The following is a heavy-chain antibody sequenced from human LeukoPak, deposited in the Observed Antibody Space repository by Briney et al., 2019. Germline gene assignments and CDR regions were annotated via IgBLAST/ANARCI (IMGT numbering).Heavy chain of an antibody. CDR2: VYTSGST. V-gene: IGHV4-4*07. J-gene: IGHJ4*02. D-gene: IGHD2-15*01. CDR1: DGSINTYY. Sequence: PSETLSLTCTVSDGSINTYYWSWIRQPAGKGLEWIGRVYTSGSTNYNPSLKSRVAMSVDTSKNQFSLDLTSVTAADAAVYYCARDCSGGTCYLGVLDYWGQGIRVTVSS. CDR3: ARDCSGGTCYLGVLDY.